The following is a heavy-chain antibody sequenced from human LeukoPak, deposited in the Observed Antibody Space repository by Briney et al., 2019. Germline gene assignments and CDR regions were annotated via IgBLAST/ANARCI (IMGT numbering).Heavy chain of an antibody. V-gene: IGHV1-69*06. CDR3: ARVQRYDFWSGYYAFGWFDP. Sequence: ASVKVSCKASGGTFSSYAISWVRQAPGQGLEWMGGIIPIFGTANYAQKFQGRVTITADKSTSTAYMELSSLRSEDTAVYYCARVQRYDFWSGYYAFGWFDPWGQGTLVTVSS. D-gene: IGHD3-3*01. CDR1: GGTFSSYA. CDR2: IIPIFGTA. J-gene: IGHJ5*02.